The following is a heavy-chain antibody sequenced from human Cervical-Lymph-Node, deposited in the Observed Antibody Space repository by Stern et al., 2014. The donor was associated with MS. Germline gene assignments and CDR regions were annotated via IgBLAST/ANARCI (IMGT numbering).Heavy chain of an antibody. CDR3: ARSIEDPYDYQTNGRPRYYGMDV. Sequence: QLQLQESGSGLVKPSQTLSLTCAVSGGSISSGGYSWSWIRQPPGKGLEWIGYIYHSGSPYYNPPLKSRVTISVDRSKNQFSLKLSSVTAADTAVYYCARSIEDPYDYQTNGRPRYYGMDVWGQGTTVTVSS. D-gene: IGHD5-12*01. J-gene: IGHJ6*02. V-gene: IGHV4-30-2*01. CDR1: GGSISSGGYS. CDR2: IYHSGSP.